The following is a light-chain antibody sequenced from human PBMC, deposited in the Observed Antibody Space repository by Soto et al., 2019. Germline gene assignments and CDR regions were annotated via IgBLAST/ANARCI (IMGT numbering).Light chain of an antibody. CDR3: QQYYSTPIT. V-gene: IGKV4-1*01. CDR2: WAS. J-gene: IGKJ5*01. Sequence: DIVMTQYPDSLAVSLGERATINCKSSQSVLYNSNNKNYLAWYQQKPGQPPKLLIYWASTREFGVPDRLSGSGSGTDFTLTISSLQAEDVAVYYCQQYYSTPITFGQGTRLEIK. CDR1: QSVLYNSNNKNY.